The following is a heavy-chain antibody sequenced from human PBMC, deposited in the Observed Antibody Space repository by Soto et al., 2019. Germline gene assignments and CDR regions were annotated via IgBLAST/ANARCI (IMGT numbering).Heavy chain of an antibody. CDR1: GGSISSYY. CDR3: ARQVEQQLVHYYLDY. D-gene: IGHD6-13*01. J-gene: IGHJ4*02. CDR2: IYYSGST. V-gene: IGHV4-59*08. Sequence: PSETLSLTCTVSGGSISSYYWSWIRQPPGKGLEWIGYIYYSGSTNYNPSLKSRVTISVDTSKNQFSLKLSSVTAADTAVYYCARQVEQQLVHYYLDYWGQGTLVTVSS.